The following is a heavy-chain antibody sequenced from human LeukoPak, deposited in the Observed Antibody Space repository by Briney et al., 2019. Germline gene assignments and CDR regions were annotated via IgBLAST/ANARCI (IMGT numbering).Heavy chain of an antibody. J-gene: IGHJ4*02. D-gene: IGHD5-12*01. CDR1: GGTFSSHA. CDR3: ARGDSGYDYGFDN. V-gene: IGHV1-69*05. CDR2: IIPIFETT. Sequence: SVKVSCKASGGTFSSHAISWVRQAPGQGLEWVGGIIPIFETTNYAQKFQGRVTITTDESTSTGYMELRSLRSDDTAVYYCARGDSGYDYGFDNWGQGTLVTVSS.